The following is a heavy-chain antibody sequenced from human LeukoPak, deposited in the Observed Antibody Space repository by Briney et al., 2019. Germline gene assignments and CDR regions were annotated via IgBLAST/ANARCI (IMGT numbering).Heavy chain of an antibody. D-gene: IGHD1-26*01. Sequence: PGRSLRLSCAASGFTFSSYAMHWVRQAPGKGLEWVAVISYDGSNKYYADSVKGRFTISRDNSKNTLYLQMNSLRAEDTAVYYCAKASGSGYGKDYFDYWGQGTLVTVSS. J-gene: IGHJ4*02. CDR1: GFTFSSYA. CDR3: AKASGSGYGKDYFDY. V-gene: IGHV3-30-3*01. CDR2: ISYDGSNK.